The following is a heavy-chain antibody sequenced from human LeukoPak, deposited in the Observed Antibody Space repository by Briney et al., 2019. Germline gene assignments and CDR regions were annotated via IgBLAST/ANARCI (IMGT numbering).Heavy chain of an antibody. J-gene: IGHJ4*02. V-gene: IGHV1-2*02. D-gene: IGHD1-1*01. Sequence: GASVKVSCKASGYTFSSYDINWVRQAPGQGLEWMGWINPNSGGTKYAQKFQGRVTMTRDTSITTAYMELSRLRSDDMAVYYCARRAVEYNWNDFDFWGQGTLVTVSS. CDR1: GYTFSSYD. CDR2: INPNSGGT. CDR3: ARRAVEYNWNDFDF.